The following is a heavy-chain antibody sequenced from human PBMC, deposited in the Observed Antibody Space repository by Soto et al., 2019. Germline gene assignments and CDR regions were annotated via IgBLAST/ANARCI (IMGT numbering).Heavy chain of an antibody. V-gene: IGHV3-30*18. J-gene: IGHJ6*02. CDR3: AKYRGVHCSSTSCYAENARHYYYYYGMDV. CDR2: ISYDGSNK. CDR1: GFTFSSYG. D-gene: IGHD2-2*01. Sequence: QVQLVESGGGVVQPGRSLRLSCAASGFTFSSYGMHWVRQAPGKGLEWVAVISYDGSNKYYADSVKGRFTISRDNSTNTLYLQMNSLRAEDTAVYYCAKYRGVHCSSTSCYAENARHYYYYYGMDVWGQGTTVTVSS.